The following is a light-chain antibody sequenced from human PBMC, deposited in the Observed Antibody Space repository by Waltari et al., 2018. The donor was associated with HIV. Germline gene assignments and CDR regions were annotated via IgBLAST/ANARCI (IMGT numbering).Light chain of an antibody. CDR1: QNLGGRY. CDR3: QQYGASPRT. J-gene: IGKJ5*01. CDR2: GAS. V-gene: IGKV3-20*01. Sequence: EIVLTQSPGHLSLSPGERATLSCRASQNLGGRYLGWHQQKPGQAPRLLIYGASNRATGSPDRFSGSGSGTDFTLTISRLEPEDFAVYYCQQYGASPRTFGQGTRLEIK.